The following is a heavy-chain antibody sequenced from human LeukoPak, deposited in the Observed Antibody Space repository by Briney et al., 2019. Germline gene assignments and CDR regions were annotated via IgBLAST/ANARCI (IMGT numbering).Heavy chain of an antibody. D-gene: IGHD3-9*01. CDR3: VKFGPVRYFDWLPRPVYYYYGMDV. CDR1: GFTFSSYA. Sequence: PGGSLRLSCSASGFTFSSYAMHWVRQAPGKGLEYVSAISSNGGSTYYADSVKGRFTISRDNSKNTLYLQMSSLRAEDTAVYYCVKFGPVRYFDWLPRPVYYYYGMDVWGQGTTVTVSS. CDR2: ISSNGGST. V-gene: IGHV3-64D*06. J-gene: IGHJ6*02.